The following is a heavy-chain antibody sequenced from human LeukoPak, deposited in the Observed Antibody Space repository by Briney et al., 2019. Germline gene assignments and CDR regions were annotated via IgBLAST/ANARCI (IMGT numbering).Heavy chain of an antibody. Sequence: GASVKVSCKASGYTFTGYYMHWVRPAPGQGLEWMGWINPNSGGTNYAQKFQGRVTMTRDTSISTAYMELSRLRSDDTAVYYCASHFSGYDYALDYWGQGTLVTVSS. CDR3: ASHFSGYDYALDY. V-gene: IGHV1-2*02. J-gene: IGHJ4*02. D-gene: IGHD6-25*01. CDR1: GYTFTGYY. CDR2: INPNSGGT.